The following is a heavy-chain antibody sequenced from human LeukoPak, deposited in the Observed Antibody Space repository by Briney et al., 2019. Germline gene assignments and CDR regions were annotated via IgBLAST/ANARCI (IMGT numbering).Heavy chain of an antibody. Sequence: GGSLRLSCAASGFTFSRYWMSWVRQAPGKGLEWVSSISSSSSYIYYADSVKGRFTISRDNAKNSLYLQMNSLRAEDTAVYFCARGDSSGWFNWFDPWGQGTLVTVSS. CDR1: GFTFSRYW. V-gene: IGHV3-21*01. J-gene: IGHJ5*02. CDR3: ARGDSSGWFNWFDP. CDR2: ISSSSSYI. D-gene: IGHD6-19*01.